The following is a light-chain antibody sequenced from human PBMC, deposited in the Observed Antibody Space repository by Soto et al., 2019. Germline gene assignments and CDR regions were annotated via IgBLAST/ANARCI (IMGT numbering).Light chain of an antibody. CDR3: LQRFNWPRFS. J-gene: IGKJ2*01. CDR1: QSVSSY. Sequence: EMVLTQPPAPLSFPPGERATLSCTASQSVSSYLAWYQQKPGQAPSLLIYDASNRATGIPARCNGGGSETDFTLAISSLEPYDFSVYYCLQRFNWPRFSFGQGTKLAIK. CDR2: DAS. V-gene: IGKV3-11*01.